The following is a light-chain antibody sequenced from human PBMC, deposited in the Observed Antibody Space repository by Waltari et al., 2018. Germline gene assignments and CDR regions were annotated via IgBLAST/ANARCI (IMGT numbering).Light chain of an antibody. CDR3: QKYGTRPAT. CDR2: DAS. Sequence: ELVLTQSPGTLSLSPGERATLSCRASASIGRTLAWYQQKPGQPPRLLVYDASSRATGIPGRCSGSGSGTDFSLTISRREPEDFAVYYCQKYGTRPATFGQGTKVEIK. V-gene: IGKV3-20*01. CDR1: ASIGRT. J-gene: IGKJ1*01.